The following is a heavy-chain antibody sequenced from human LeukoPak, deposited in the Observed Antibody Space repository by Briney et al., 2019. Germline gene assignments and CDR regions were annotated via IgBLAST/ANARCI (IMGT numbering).Heavy chain of an antibody. V-gene: IGHV1-18*01. CDR2: ISAYNGNT. Sequence: GASVKVSCKASGYTFTSYGISWVRQAPGQGLEWMGWISAYNGNTNYAQKLQGRVTMTTDTSTSTAYMELRSLRSDDKAVYYCARLDIVVVPAATPYYYYYIDVWGKGTTVTVSS. CDR3: ARLDIVVVPAATPYYYYYIDV. J-gene: IGHJ6*03. D-gene: IGHD2-2*03. CDR1: GYTFTSYG.